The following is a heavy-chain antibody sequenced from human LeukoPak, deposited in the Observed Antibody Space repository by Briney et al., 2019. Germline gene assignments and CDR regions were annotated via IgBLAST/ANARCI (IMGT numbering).Heavy chain of an antibody. Sequence: ASVKVSCKAFGYTITGYYIHWVRQAPGQGLEWMGWINPNNGGTNSAQKFQSRVTMTRDTSIGTAYMELNRLTYDDTAVYYCGRDRHWNQGNVDYWGQGTLVTVSS. CDR2: INPNNGGT. CDR1: GYTITGYY. V-gene: IGHV1-2*02. D-gene: IGHD1-1*01. CDR3: GRDRHWNQGNVDY. J-gene: IGHJ4*02.